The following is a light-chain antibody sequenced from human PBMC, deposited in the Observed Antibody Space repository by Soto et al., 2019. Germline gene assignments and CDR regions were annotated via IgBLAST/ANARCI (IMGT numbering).Light chain of an antibody. CDR1: QNINRY. V-gene: IGKV1-39*01. Sequence: DIQMSQSPSSLSASVGDRVTITCRASQNINRYLNWYQQKPGKAPKVLILVASSLESGVPSRVSGSGSGTDFTLTISSLQPEDFATYYCQQSYSSRLTFGGGTK. CDR3: QQSYSSRLT. CDR2: VAS. J-gene: IGKJ4*01.